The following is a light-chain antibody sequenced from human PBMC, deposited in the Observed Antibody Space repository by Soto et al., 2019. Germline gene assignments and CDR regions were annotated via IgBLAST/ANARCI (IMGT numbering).Light chain of an antibody. CDR1: QSLLHSGGNTY. Sequence: DIVMTQSPLSLPVTLGQPASISCRSSQSLLHSGGNTYLSWLQQRPGQPPRVLIYKISQRISGVPDRFSGSGAGTYFTLKISRVEAEDVGVYYCLQATQLRTVGQGTKLEIK. V-gene: IGKV2-24*01. J-gene: IGKJ2*02. CDR3: LQATQLRT. CDR2: KIS.